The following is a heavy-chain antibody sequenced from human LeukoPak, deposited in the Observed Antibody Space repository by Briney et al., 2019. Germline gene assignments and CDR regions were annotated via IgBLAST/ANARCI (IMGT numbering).Heavy chain of an antibody. D-gene: IGHD2-2*01. CDR1: GGSISSGSYY. Sequence: SQTLSLTCTVSGGSISSGSYYWSWIRQPAGKGLEWIGRIYTSGSTNYNPSLKSRVTMSVDTSKNQFSLKLSSVTAADTAVYYCARSDIVVVPAANRPEYFQHWGQGTLVTVSS. V-gene: IGHV4-61*02. CDR3: ARSDIVVVPAANRPEYFQH. J-gene: IGHJ1*01. CDR2: IYTSGST.